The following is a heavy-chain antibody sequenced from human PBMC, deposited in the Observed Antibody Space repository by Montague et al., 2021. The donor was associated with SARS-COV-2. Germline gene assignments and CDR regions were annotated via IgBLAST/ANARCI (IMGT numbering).Heavy chain of an antibody. J-gene: IGHJ4*02. V-gene: IGHV4-34*01. D-gene: IGHD3-3*01. CDR2: IHHSKSS. CDR1: GGSCSKYS. Sequence: SETLSLTCGVSGGSVYGGSCSKYSWNWIRQSPGKGLEWIGEIHHSKSSHYNPSLKSRVTISVNTYRNQFSLKLESVTAADSAIYYCVRRCRFLEWEDYFDPWGQGTLVTVSS. CDR3: VRRCRFLEWEDYFDP.